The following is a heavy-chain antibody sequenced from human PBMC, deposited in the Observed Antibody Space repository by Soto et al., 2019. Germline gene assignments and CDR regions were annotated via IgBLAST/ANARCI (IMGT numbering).Heavy chain of an antibody. D-gene: IGHD2-2*02. J-gene: IGHJ4*02. CDR3: ARADRQYCSVSTCYIFDY. V-gene: IGHV4-61*01. Sequence: NPSETLSLTCIVSGASVSSNSYYWTWIRQPPGKGLEWIGYTDYSGSTKYNPSLKSRVTISVDTSKNQFSLRVSSVTAADTAMYYCARADRQYCSVSTCYIFDYWGQGTQVTVSS. CDR2: TDYSGST. CDR1: GASVSSNSYY.